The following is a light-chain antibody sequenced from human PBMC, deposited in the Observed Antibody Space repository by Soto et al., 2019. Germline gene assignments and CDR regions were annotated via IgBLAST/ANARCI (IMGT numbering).Light chain of an antibody. V-gene: IGKV3-20*01. CDR1: QSVSSSY. J-gene: IGKJ1*01. CDR3: QQYGSSPRT. CDR2: GAS. Sequence: EIVLTQYPGTLSLSPGERATLSCRASQSVSSSYLAWYQQKPGQAPRLLIYGASSRATGIPDRFSGSGSGTDFTLTISRLEPGDFAVYYCQQYGSSPRTFGQGTKVDIK.